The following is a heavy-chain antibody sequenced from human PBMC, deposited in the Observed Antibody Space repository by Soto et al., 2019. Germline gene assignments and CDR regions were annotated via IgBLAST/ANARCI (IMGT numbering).Heavy chain of an antibody. Sequence: PSETLSLTCTVSGGSISSYYWSWIRQPPGKGLEWIGYIYYSGSTNYNPSLKSRVTISVDTSKNQFSLKLSSVTAADTAVYYCAREGRYSSSSEAAYYYYYGMDVWGQGTTVTVS. CDR3: AREGRYSSSSEAAYYYYYGMDV. CDR2: IYYSGST. D-gene: IGHD6-6*01. CDR1: GGSISSYY. V-gene: IGHV4-59*01. J-gene: IGHJ6*02.